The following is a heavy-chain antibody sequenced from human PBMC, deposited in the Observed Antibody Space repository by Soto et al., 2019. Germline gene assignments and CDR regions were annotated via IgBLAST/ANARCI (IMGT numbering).Heavy chain of an antibody. CDR3: ARGSPPPGYCSGGSCYFDY. V-gene: IGHV4-4*02. CDR1: SGSISSSNW. J-gene: IGHJ4*02. Sequence: PSETLSLTCAVSSGSISSSNWWSWVRQPPGKGLEWIGEIYHSGSTNYNPSLKSRVTISVDKSKNQFSLKLSSVTAADTAVYYCARGSPPPGYCSGGSCYFDYWGQGTLVTVSS. CDR2: IYHSGST. D-gene: IGHD2-15*01.